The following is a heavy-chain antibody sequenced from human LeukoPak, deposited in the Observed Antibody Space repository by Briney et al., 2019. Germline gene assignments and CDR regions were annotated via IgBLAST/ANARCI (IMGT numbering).Heavy chain of an antibody. CDR3: AKGVLWFGELYVPLARYYYMDV. Sequence: GASVKVSCKASGGTFSSYAISWVRQAPGQGLEWMGGIIPIFHTADYAQKFQGRVTITADESTSTVYMELSRLRAEDTAVYYCAKGVLWFGELYVPLARYYYMDVWGKGTTVTISS. CDR1: GGTFSSYA. V-gene: IGHV1-69*13. D-gene: IGHD3-10*01. J-gene: IGHJ6*03. CDR2: IIPIFHTA.